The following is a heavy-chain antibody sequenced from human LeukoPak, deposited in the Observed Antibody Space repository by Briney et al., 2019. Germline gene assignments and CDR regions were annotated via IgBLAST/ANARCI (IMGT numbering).Heavy chain of an antibody. CDR1: GVIFNNFA. CDR2: VAFDGGNK. Sequence: GGSLRLSCAASGVIFNNFAFHWVRQAPGKGLEWVAAVAFDGGNKYYADSVRGRLTISRDNSKNTLYLQMNSLRAEDTAAYYCARAGRADGDYHYFDYLGQGALVTVSS. V-gene: IGHV3-30-3*01. J-gene: IGHJ4*02. D-gene: IGHD4-17*01. CDR3: ARAGRADGDYHYFDY.